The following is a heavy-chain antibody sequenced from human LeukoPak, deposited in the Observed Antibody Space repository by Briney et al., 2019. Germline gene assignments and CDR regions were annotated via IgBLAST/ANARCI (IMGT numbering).Heavy chain of an antibody. Sequence: GESLKISCKGFGYTFTSYWIGWVRQMPGKGLEWMGIIYPGDSDTRHSPSLQGQVTISADKSISTAYLQWCSPKASDTAMYYCARHSDWVPDYWGQGTLVTVSS. D-gene: IGHD3-9*01. J-gene: IGHJ4*02. CDR2: IYPGDSDT. CDR3: ARHSDWVPDY. CDR1: GYTFTSYW. V-gene: IGHV5-51*01.